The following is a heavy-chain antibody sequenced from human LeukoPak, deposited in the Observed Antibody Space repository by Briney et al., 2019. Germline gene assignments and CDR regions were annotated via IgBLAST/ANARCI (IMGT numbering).Heavy chain of an antibody. CDR3: ARQSPYYYYVDV. V-gene: IGHV4-39*01. CDR1: GDSIRSSSYY. Sequence: SETLSLNCTVSGDSIRSSSYYWGWIRQPPGKELEWIGYIYCTGNSYNNPSLKSRVTISIDTSKNQFSLMLTSVTAADTAVYYCARQSPYYYYVDVWGKGTSVTVSS. CDR2: IYCTGNS. J-gene: IGHJ6*03.